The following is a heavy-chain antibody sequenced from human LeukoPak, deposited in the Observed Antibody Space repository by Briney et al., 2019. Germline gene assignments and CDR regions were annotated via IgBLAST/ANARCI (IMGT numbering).Heavy chain of an antibody. CDR3: ARARYYYGHYFDY. CDR1: GGSFSGYY. CDR2: INHSGST. D-gene: IGHD3-10*01. V-gene: IGHV4-34*01. J-gene: IGHJ4*02. Sequence: PSETLSLTCAVYGGSFSGYYWSWIRQPPGKGLEWIGEINHSGSTNYNPSLKSRVTISIDTSKNQFSLKLRSVTAADTAVYYCARARYYYGHYFDYWGQGTLVTVSS.